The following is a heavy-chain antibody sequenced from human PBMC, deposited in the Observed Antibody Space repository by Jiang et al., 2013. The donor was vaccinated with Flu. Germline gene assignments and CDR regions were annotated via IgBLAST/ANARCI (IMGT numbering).Heavy chain of an antibody. J-gene: IGHJ4*02. V-gene: IGHV5-51*03. D-gene: IGHD1-26*01. CDR2: IYPGDSET. CDR1: GYTFTNYW. CDR3: ARLRVGAPSDY. Sequence: GAEVKKPGESLKISCKGSGYTFTNYWIAWVRQMPGKGLEWMGIIYPGDSETKYGPSFQGQVTIPADKSTSTAYLQWSSLKASDTAMYYCARLRVGAPSDYWGQGTLVTVSP.